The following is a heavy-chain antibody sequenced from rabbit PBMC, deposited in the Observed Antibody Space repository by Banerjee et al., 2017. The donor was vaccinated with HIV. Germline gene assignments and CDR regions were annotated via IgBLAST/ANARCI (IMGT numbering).Heavy chain of an antibody. CDR3: ARESDFDVYGAFDL. Sequence: QEQLVESGGGLVKPEGSLTLTCKASGFTISSSYWMCWVRQAPGKGLEWIACIYVGGTGSTYYASWAKGRFTISETSSTTVTLQLNSLTDADTATYFCARESDFDVYGAFDLWGPGTLVTVS. CDR2: IYVGGTGST. V-gene: IGHV1S45*01. D-gene: IGHD2-1*01. J-gene: IGHJ6*01. CDR1: GFTISSSYW.